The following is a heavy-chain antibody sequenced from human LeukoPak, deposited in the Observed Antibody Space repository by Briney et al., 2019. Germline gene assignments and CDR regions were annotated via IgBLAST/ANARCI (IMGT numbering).Heavy chain of an antibody. CDR2: IYTSGST. D-gene: IGHD3-10*01. CDR1: GGSISSSSYY. J-gene: IGHJ3*02. V-gene: IGHV4-61*02. CDR3: ARDKSRTYGSADAFDI. Sequence: PSETLSLTRTVSGGSISSSSYYWGWIRQPAGKGLEWIGRIYTSGSTNYNPSLKSRVTMSVDTSKKQFSLKLSSVTAADTAVYYCARDKSRTYGSADAFDIWGQGTMVTVSS.